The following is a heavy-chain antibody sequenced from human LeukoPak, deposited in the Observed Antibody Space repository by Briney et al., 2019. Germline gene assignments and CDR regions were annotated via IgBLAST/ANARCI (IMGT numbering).Heavy chain of an antibody. CDR1: GDSISSHY. J-gene: IGHJ6*03. V-gene: IGHV4-59*11. D-gene: IGHD2/OR15-2a*01. CDR3: ARVLQNYYHLDV. CDR2: FYDRGSP. Sequence: SETLSLTCSVSGDSISSHYWSWIRQPPGKGLEWIGFFYDRGSPNYKSSLKSRVTMSVDTSKNQFSLKLSSVTAADTAVYYCARVLQNYYHLDVWGTGTTVTVSS.